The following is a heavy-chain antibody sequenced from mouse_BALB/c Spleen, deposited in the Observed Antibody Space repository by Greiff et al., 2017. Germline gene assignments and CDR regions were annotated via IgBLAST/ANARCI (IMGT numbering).Heavy chain of an antibody. Sequence: EVQRVESGGGLVQPGGSRKLSCAASGFTFSDYGMAWVRQAPGKGPEWVAFISNLAYSIYYADTVTGRFTISRENAKNTLYLEMSSLRSEDTAMYYCARGPSYSSSSSWFADWGQGTLVTVSA. V-gene: IGHV5-15*02. J-gene: IGHJ3*01. CDR2: ISNLAYSI. CDR1: GFTFSDYG. CDR3: ARGPSYSSSSSWFAD. D-gene: IGHD1-1*01.